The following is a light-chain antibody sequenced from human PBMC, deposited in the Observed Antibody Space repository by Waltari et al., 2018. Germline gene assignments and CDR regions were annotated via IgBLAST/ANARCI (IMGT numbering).Light chain of an antibody. Sequence: QQDPGKASKRICYGVGRRPSGVADRLSGSKSGNTAYLTVSGLQPEDDADYYGSSQAGSNNPYVCGTGTKVTVL. J-gene: IGLJ1*01. V-gene: IGLV2-8*01. CDR2: GVG. CDR3: SSQAGSNNPYV.